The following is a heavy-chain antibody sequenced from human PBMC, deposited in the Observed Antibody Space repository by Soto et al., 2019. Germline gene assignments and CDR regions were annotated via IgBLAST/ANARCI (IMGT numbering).Heavy chain of an antibody. V-gene: IGHV1-2*02. Sequence: QVQLVQSGAEVKKPGASVKVSCKASGYTFTGYYMHWVRQAPGHGLEWLGWINPNSGGTNYAQKFQGRVTMTRDTSISTAGMELSRLRSDDTAVYYCAPSTRDSSSPDDYWGQGTLVTVSS. CDR3: APSTRDSSSPDDY. D-gene: IGHD6-6*01. J-gene: IGHJ4*02. CDR2: INPNSGGT. CDR1: GYTFTGYY.